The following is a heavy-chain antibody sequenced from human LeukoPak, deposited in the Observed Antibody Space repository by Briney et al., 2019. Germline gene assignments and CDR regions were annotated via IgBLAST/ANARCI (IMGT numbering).Heavy chain of an antibody. D-gene: IGHD6-19*01. V-gene: IGHV4-39*07. Sequence: SETLSLTCTVSGGAISSSSYYWGWIRQPPGKGLEWIGSIYYSGSTYYNPSLKSRVTISVDTSKNQFSLKLSSVTAADTAVYYCARDPAVAGNPPWGQGTLVTVSS. CDR2: IYYSGST. J-gene: IGHJ5*02. CDR3: ARDPAVAGNPP. CDR1: GGAISSSSYY.